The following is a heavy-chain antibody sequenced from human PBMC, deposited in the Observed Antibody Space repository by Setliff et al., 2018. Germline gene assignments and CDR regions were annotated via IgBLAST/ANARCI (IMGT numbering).Heavy chain of an antibody. CDR2: VIQGGSG. J-gene: IGHJ4*02. CDR1: GFTFKDYS. CDR3: AKDRVNDGFWDFDS. Sequence: GSLRLSCAASGFTFKDYSMVWVRQLPGKGLEWVAGVIQGGSGVYADSVKGRFTVSRDNSKNSCFLEMNNLRVEDTATYYCAKDRVNDGFWDFDSWGQGIVVTVSS. D-gene: IGHD2-21*01. V-gene: IGHV3-23*01.